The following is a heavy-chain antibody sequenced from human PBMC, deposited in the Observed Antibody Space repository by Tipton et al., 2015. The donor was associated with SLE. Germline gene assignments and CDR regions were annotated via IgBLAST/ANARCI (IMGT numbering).Heavy chain of an antibody. D-gene: IGHD3-16*02. CDR1: GGSLNNYF. CDR3: ATDRSYQDNQFDL. CDR2: MYLRGDT. Sequence: TLSLTCTVSGGSLNNYFWNWIRQPAGKGLQWIGQMYLRGDTNYNPSLKSPVTMSLDTSRNQFSVKLKSVTAADTAVYYCATDRSYQDNQFDLWGQGTLVAVSS. J-gene: IGHJ5*02. V-gene: IGHV4-4*07.